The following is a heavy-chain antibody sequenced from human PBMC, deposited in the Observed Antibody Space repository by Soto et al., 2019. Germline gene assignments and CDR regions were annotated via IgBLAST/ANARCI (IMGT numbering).Heavy chain of an antibody. CDR2: IYYSGST. CDR1: GGSISSGDYY. V-gene: IGHV4-30-4*01. CDR3: ARDYSARTGTFDY. Sequence: PSETLSLTCTVSGGSISSGDYYWSWIRQPPGKGLEWIGYIYYSGSTYYNPSLKSRVTISVDTSKNQFSLKLSSVTAADTAVYYCARDYSARTGTFDYWGQGTLVTVSS. D-gene: IGHD1-7*01. J-gene: IGHJ4*02.